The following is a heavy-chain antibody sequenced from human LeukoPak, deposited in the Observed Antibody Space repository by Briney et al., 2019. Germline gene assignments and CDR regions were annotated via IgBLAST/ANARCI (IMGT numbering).Heavy chain of an antibody. J-gene: IGHJ4*02. D-gene: IGHD6-13*01. CDR1: GGTFSSYA. Sequence: SVKVSCKASGGTFSSYAISWVRQAPGQGLEWMGGIIPIFGTANYAQKFQGRVTITADESTSTAYMELSSLRSEDTAVYYCARVGAAAGPFDYWGQGTLVTASS. CDR3: ARVGAAAGPFDY. CDR2: IIPIFGTA. V-gene: IGHV1-69*01.